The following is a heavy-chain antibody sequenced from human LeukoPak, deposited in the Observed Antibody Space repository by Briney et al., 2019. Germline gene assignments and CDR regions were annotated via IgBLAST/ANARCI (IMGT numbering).Heavy chain of an antibody. D-gene: IGHD3-3*01. Sequence: GESLKISCKGSGYTFTKFWIGWVRQMPGKRLEWMGIIYPGDSDTRYSPSFQGQVTISADKSISTAYLQWSSLKASDTAMYYCARQARPHYDFWSGYPLYYMDVWGKGTTVTVSS. V-gene: IGHV5-51*01. CDR2: IYPGDSDT. J-gene: IGHJ6*03. CDR3: ARQARPHYDFWSGYPLYYMDV. CDR1: GYTFTKFW.